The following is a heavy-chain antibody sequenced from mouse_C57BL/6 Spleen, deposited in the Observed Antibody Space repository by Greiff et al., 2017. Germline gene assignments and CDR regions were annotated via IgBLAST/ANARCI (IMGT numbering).Heavy chain of an antibody. D-gene: IGHD1-1*01. Sequence: QVQLQQPGAELVKPGASVKLSCKASGYTFTSYWMHWVKQRPGQGLEWIGMIHPNSGSTNYNEKFKSKATLTVDKSSSTAYMQLSSLPTDDLTVYYGARWGYGSSPAWFAYWGQGTLVTVSA. J-gene: IGHJ3*01. CDR3: ARWGYGSSPAWFAY. V-gene: IGHV1-64*01. CDR2: IHPNSGST. CDR1: GYTFTSYW.